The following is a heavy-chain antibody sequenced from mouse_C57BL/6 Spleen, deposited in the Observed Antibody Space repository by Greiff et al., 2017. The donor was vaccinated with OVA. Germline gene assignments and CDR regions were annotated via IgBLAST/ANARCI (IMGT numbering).Heavy chain of an antibody. V-gene: IGHV14-1*01. CDR1: GFNIKDYY. Sequence: VHVKQSGAELVRPGASVKLSCTASGFNIKDYYMHWVKQRPEQGLEWIGRNDPEDGDTEYAPKFQGKATMTADTSSNTAYLQLSSLTSEDTAVYYCTKSYYYGSSPYYFDYWGQGTTLTVSS. CDR2: NDPEDGDT. CDR3: TKSYYYGSSPYYFDY. D-gene: IGHD1-1*01. J-gene: IGHJ2*01.